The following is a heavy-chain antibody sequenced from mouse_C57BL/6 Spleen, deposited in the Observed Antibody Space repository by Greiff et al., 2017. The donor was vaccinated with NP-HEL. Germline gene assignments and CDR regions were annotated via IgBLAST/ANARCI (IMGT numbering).Heavy chain of an antibody. J-gene: IGHJ3*01. CDR2: IDPSDSYT. Sequence: VQLQQPGAELVMPGASVKLSCKASGYTFTSYWMHWVKQRPGQGLEWIGEIDPSDSYTNYNQKFKGKSTLTVDKSSSTAYMQLSSLTSEDSAVYYCARRGYDYDERFAYWGQGTLVTVSA. CDR1: GYTFTSYW. V-gene: IGHV1-69*01. D-gene: IGHD2-4*01. CDR3: ARRGYDYDERFAY.